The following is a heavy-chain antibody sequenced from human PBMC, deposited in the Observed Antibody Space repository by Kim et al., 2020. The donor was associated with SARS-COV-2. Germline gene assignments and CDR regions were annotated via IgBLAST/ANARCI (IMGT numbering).Heavy chain of an antibody. CDR3: ASVEGGV. CDR2: ISTDGSIT. CDR1: GFTFSSYW. J-gene: IGHJ6*02. D-gene: IGHD2-15*01. V-gene: IGHV3-74*01. Sequence: GGSLRLSCAASGFTFSSYWMHWVRQVPGKGLVWVSHISTDGSITRYADSVKGRFTISRDNAKNTLHLQMNSRRAEDTAVYYCASVEGGVWGQGTTVTVSS.